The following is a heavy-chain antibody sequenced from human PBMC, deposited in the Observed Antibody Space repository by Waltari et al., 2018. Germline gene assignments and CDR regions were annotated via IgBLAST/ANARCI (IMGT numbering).Heavy chain of an antibody. J-gene: IGHJ4*02. Sequence: EVQLVQSGGGLVQPGGSLNLSCSVSGFTFSGSYIHWVRQASGEGLECVVRIRDKANNYATEYGASVKGRFTFSIDDSKNTAYLQMTSLKTEDTAVYYCTTGHCGSDCYIYFYWGLGTLVTVSS. CDR1: GFTFSGSY. V-gene: IGHV3-73*01. D-gene: IGHD2-21*02. CDR3: TTGHCGSDCYIYFY. CDR2: IRDKANNYAT.